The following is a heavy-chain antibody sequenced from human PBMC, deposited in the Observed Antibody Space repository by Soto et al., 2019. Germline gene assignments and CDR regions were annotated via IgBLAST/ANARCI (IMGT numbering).Heavy chain of an antibody. CDR2: IYSGGST. V-gene: IGHV3-53*01. Sequence: GGSLRLSCAASGFTVSSNYMSWVRQAPGKGLEWVSVIYSGGSTYYADSVKGRFTISRDDSKNTLYLQMNSLRAEDTAVYYCAREQRYSNTANAFDIWGQGTMVTVSS. J-gene: IGHJ3*02. CDR1: GFTVSSNY. CDR3: AREQRYSNTANAFDI. D-gene: IGHD6-25*01.